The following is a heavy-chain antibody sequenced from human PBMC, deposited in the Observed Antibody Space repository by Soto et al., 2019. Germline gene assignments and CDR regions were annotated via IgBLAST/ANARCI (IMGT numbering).Heavy chain of an antibody. J-gene: IGHJ6*02. CDR2: IDPSDSYT. V-gene: IGHV5-10-1*01. CDR3: ARFGYCTTGVCLPQYGMDV. CDR1: GYSFTSYW. Sequence: GESLKISCKGSGYSFTSYWISWVRQMPGKGLEWMGRIDPSDSYTNYSPSFQGHVTISADKSISTAYLQWSSLKASDTAMYYCARFGYCTTGVCLPQYGMDVWGQGTTVTVSS. D-gene: IGHD2-8*01.